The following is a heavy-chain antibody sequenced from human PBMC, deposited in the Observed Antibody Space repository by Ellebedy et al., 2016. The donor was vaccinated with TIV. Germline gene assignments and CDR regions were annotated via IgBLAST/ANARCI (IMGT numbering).Heavy chain of an antibody. CDR2: IRSKAYGGTT. J-gene: IGHJ6*02. V-gene: IGHV3-49*04. CDR3: TRDLTTLAAAGTGIYYYTMDV. Sequence: GESLKISXTASGFTFGDHAMSWVRQAPGKGLEWVSFIRSKAYGGTTEDAASVKGRFTISRDDSKSIAYLQMNSLKAEDTAVYYCTRDLTTLAAAGTGIYYYTMDVWGQGTTVTVSS. D-gene: IGHD6-13*01. CDR1: GFTFGDHA.